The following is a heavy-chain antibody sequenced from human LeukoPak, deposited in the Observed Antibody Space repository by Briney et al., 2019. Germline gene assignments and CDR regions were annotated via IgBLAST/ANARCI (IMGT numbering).Heavy chain of an antibody. V-gene: IGHV4-4*07. D-gene: IGHD6-19*01. J-gene: IGHJ3*02. CDR2: IYTSGST. CDR1: GGSISSYY. Sequence: PSETLSLTCTVSGGSISSYYWSWIRQPAGKGLEWIGRIYTSGSTNYNPSLKSRVTMSVHTSKNQFSLKLSSVTAADTAVYYCARVTPSGWFDSDAFDIWGQGTMVTVSS. CDR3: ARVTPSGWFDSDAFDI.